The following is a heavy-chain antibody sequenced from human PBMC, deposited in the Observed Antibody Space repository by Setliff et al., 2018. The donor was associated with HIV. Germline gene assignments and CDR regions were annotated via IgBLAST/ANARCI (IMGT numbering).Heavy chain of an antibody. D-gene: IGHD3-3*01. CDR2: IYYSGST. Sequence: SETLSLTCDVSGGSISSDSYYWAWIRQPPGKGLEWIGTIYYSGSTHYNPSPKSRLTISVDMSKNQLSLKLSSVTAADTAVYYCLLWTGYYTYWFFDLWGRGALVTVSS. CDR1: GGSISSDSYY. J-gene: IGHJ2*01. CDR3: LLWTGYYTYWFFDL. V-gene: IGHV4-39*07.